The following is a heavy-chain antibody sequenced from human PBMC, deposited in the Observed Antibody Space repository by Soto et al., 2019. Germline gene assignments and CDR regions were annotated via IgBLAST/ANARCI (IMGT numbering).Heavy chain of an antibody. CDR2: IYWNDDK. Sequence: QITLKESDPTLVKPTQTLTLTCTFSGFSLSARGVGVGWIRQPPGKALEWLALIYWNDDKRYSPSLQSRLTITKDASKNQVVFSMTNVDPADTATYYCAHSPWGAAPDYWGQGTLVTVSS. D-gene: IGHD3-16*01. CDR1: GFSLSARGVG. J-gene: IGHJ4*02. CDR3: AHSPWGAAPDY. V-gene: IGHV2-5*01.